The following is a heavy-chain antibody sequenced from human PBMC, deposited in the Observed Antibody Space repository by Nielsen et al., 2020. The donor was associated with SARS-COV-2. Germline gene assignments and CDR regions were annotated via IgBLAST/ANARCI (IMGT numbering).Heavy chain of an antibody. V-gene: IGHV4-31*03. CDR1: GGSMKTASYY. CDR3: ARMIGYSTSSDS. D-gene: IGHD2/OR15-2a*01. J-gene: IGHJ4*02. CDR2: IYHTGST. Sequence: SETLSLTCTVSGGSMKTASYYWSWIRQHPGWGLEWVGYIYHTGSTYYNPSLRSRVAISVDKPNNQFSLKLTSVTAADTAVYYCARMIGYSTSSDSWGQGTLVTVSS.